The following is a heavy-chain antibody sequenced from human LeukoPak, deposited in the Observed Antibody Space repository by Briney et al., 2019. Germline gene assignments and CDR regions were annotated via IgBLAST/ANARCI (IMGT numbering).Heavy chain of an antibody. CDR1: GGSISSGGYY. D-gene: IGHD3-3*01. Sequence: SQTLSLTCTVSGGSISSGGYYWSWIRQPPGKGLEWIGYIYYSGSTNYNPSLKSRVTISVDTSKNQFSLKLSSVTAADTAVYYCARTIFGVVTKNWGQGTLVTVSS. V-gene: IGHV4-61*08. CDR3: ARTIFGVVTKN. J-gene: IGHJ4*02. CDR2: IYYSGST.